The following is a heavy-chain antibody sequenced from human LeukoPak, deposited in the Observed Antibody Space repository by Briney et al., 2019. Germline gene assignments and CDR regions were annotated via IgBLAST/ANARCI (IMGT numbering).Heavy chain of an antibody. CDR2: ISSSSGII. J-gene: IGHJ4*02. V-gene: IGHV3-48*04. Sequence: GGSLRLSCAASGFTLSSYSLTWVRQAPGKGLEWLSYISSSSGIIYYTESVRGRFTISRDNAQNSLYLQMNSLRAEDTAVYYCAKVGYGVWGQGTLVTVSS. D-gene: IGHD3-3*01. CDR1: GFTLSSYS. CDR3: AKVGYGV.